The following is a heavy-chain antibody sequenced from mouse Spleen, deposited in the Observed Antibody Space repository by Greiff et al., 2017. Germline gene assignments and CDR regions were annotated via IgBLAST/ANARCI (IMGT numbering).Heavy chain of an antibody. CDR2: IYPGSGNT. Sequence: QVQLQQSGAELARPGASVKLSCKASGYTFTDYYINWVKQRTGQGLEWIGEIYPGSGNTYYNEKFKGKATLTADKSSSTAYMQLSSLTSEDSAVYFCARAPTAPDYWGQGTTLTVSS. V-gene: IGHV1-77*01. CDR1: GYTFTDYY. CDR3: ARAPTAPDY. J-gene: IGHJ2*01. D-gene: IGHD4-1*02.